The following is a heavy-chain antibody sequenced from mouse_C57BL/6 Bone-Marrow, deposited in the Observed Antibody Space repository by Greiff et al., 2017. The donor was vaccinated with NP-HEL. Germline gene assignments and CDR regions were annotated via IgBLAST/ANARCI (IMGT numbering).Heavy chain of an antibody. V-gene: IGHV5-4*01. CDR2: ISDGGSYT. D-gene: IGHD1-1*01. Sequence: EVQLVESGGGLVKPGGSLKLSCAASGFTFSSYAMSWVRQTPEKRLEWVATISDGGSYTYYPDNVKGRFTISRDNAKNNLYLQMSHLKSEDTAMYYCARDRIPFYYYGKEYYFDYWGQGTTLTVSS. CDR1: GFTFSSYA. J-gene: IGHJ2*01. CDR3: ARDRIPFYYYGKEYYFDY.